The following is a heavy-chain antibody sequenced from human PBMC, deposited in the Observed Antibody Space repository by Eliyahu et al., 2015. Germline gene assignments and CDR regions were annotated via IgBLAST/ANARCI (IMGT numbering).Heavy chain of an antibody. CDR2: INYSGNT. CDR3: ARTHGEMGRDYYFEN. Sequence: QMHLHESGPGLLKPSETLSLIXNVSGGSIYKSTYYWGXIRRPPGKXLXWIGSINYSGNTHNNPDLKSRVTISVDTSKNQFSLKLSSVTAADTAVYYCARTHGEMGRDYYFENWGQGTPVTVSS. D-gene: IGHD3-3*01. V-gene: IGHV4-39*01. CDR1: GGSIYKSTYY. J-gene: IGHJ1*01.